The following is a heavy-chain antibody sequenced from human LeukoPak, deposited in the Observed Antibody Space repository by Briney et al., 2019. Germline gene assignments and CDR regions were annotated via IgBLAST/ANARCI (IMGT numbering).Heavy chain of an antibody. J-gene: IGHJ4*02. V-gene: IGHV4-34*01. CDR2: INHSGST. Sequence: PSETLSLTCAVYGGSLSGYYWSWIRQPPGKGLEWIGEINHSGSTNYNPSLKSRVTISVDTSKNQFSLKLSSVTAADTAVYYCARGRTDWRRRTATSRNFDYWGQGTLVTVSS. CDR1: GGSLSGYY. D-gene: IGHD3-9*01. CDR3: ARGRTDWRRRTATSRNFDY.